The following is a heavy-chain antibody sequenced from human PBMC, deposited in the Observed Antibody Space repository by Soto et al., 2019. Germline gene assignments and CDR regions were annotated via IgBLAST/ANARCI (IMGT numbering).Heavy chain of an antibody. CDR2: VSGSGMNI. CDR1: GFTFSTYA. Sequence: GGSLRLSCAASGFTFSTYAMAWVRQAPGKGLEWVSDVSGSGMNIDYADPVKGRFYISRDNAKNSLYLQMNSLRAEDTAVYYCAVVPAANGHYGMDVWGQGTTVTVSS. V-gene: IGHV3-48*01. D-gene: IGHD2-2*01. CDR3: AVVPAANGHYGMDV. J-gene: IGHJ6*02.